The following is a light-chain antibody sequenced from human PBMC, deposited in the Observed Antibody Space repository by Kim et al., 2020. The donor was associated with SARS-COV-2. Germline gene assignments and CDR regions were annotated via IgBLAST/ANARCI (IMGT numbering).Light chain of an antibody. V-gene: IGKV1-39*01. CDR2: AAS. J-gene: IGKJ2*01. CDR3: QQSDSTPYT. Sequence: DIQMTQSPSSLSASVGDRVTIACRASQSISSYLNWYQQKPGKAPKLLIYAASSLQSGVPSRFSGSGSGTDFTLTISSLQPEDCASYYCQQSDSTPYTFGQGTKLEI. CDR1: QSISSY.